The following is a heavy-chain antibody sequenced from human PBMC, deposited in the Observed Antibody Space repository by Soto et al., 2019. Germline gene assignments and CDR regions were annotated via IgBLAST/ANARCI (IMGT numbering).Heavy chain of an antibody. Sequence: GESLKISCKGSGYSFTSYWIGWVRQMPGKGLEWMGIIYPGDSDTRYSPSFQGQVTISADKSISTAYLQWSSLKASDTAMYYCARNSSSPYYYYYGMDVWGQGTTVTVS. CDR2: IYPGDSDT. D-gene: IGHD6-13*01. V-gene: IGHV5-51*01. CDR3: ARNSSSPYYYYYGMDV. CDR1: GYSFTSYW. J-gene: IGHJ6*02.